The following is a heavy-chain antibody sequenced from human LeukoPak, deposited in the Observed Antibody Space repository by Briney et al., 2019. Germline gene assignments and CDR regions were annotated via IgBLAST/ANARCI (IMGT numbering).Heavy chain of an antibody. CDR1: GFTFSSHD. D-gene: IGHD6-19*01. V-gene: IGHV3-13*04. J-gene: IGHJ4*02. CDR2: IGTLGDT. Sequence: GGSLRLSCAASGFTFSSHDLHWVRQATGEGLEWVSGIGTLGDTYYAASVKGRFTISRDNSKNTLYLQMNSLRAEDTAVFYCARSSDTPGYSSGWYTVDHWGQGTLVTVSS. CDR3: ARSSDTPGYSSGWYTVDH.